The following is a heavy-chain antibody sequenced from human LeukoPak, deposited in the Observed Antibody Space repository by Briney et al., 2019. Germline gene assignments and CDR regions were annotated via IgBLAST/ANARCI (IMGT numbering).Heavy chain of an antibody. V-gene: IGHV3-20*04. CDR3: ARVRGSGTYSNPDFDY. Sequence: PGGSLRLSCAASGFTFRSHWMHWVRQAPGKGLEWVSGINWNGGSTGYADSVKGRFTISRDNAKDSLYLQMNSLRAEDTALYYCARVRGSGTYSNPDFDYWGQGTLVTVSS. D-gene: IGHD4-11*01. J-gene: IGHJ4*02. CDR1: GFTFRSHW. CDR2: INWNGGST.